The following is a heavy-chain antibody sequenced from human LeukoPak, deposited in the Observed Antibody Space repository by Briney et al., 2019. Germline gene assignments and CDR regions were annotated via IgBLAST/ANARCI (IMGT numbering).Heavy chain of an antibody. CDR2: ISGRSSHV. Sequence: TPGGSLRLSCSASGFSFSDYEMNWVRQAPGKGLEWVSAISGRSSHVYYGESVKGRFTISRDNAKNSLYLQLDSLGVGDTAVYYCGRAFPPLRTSSAGDLWGQGTLVTVSS. CDR1: GFSFSDYE. D-gene: IGHD3-16*01. V-gene: IGHV3-21*03. CDR3: GRAFPPLRTSSAGDL. J-gene: IGHJ1*01.